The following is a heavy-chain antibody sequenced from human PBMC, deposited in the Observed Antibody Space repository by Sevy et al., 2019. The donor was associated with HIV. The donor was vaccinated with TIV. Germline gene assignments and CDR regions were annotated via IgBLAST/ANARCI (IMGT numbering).Heavy chain of an antibody. V-gene: IGHV3-48*03. Sequence: GGSLRLSCAASGFTFSSYEMNWVRQAPGKGLEWVSYISHSGTTRSYSDSVRGRFTISGDNAGNSLFLQMKSLRAEDTAVYYCARDLPPSATTVAHFDYWGQGTLVTVSS. CDR2: ISHSGTTR. J-gene: IGHJ4*02. CDR1: GFTFSSYE. CDR3: ARDLPPSATTVAHFDY. D-gene: IGHD4-17*01.